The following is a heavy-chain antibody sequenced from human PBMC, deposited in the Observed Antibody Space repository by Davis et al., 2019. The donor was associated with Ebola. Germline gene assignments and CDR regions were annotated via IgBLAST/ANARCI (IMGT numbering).Heavy chain of an antibody. D-gene: IGHD3-10*01. Sequence: SVKVSCKASGGTFSSYAISWVRQAPGQGLEWMGGIIPIFGTANYAQKFQGRVTITADESTSTAYMELSSLRSEDTAVYYCARDERITMVRGVITGLGYWGQGTLVTVSS. CDR1: GGTFSSYA. CDR3: ARDERITMVRGVITGLGY. J-gene: IGHJ4*02. V-gene: IGHV1-69*13. CDR2: IIPIFGTA.